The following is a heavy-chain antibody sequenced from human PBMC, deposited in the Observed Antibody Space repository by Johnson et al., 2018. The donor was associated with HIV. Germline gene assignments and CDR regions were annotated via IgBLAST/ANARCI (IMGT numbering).Heavy chain of an antibody. CDR3: AASQYSSRRHDAFDI. Sequence: QLVASGGGLVQPGGSLRLSCAASGFTFSSYAMSWVRQAPGKGLEWVSVIYSGGSTYYADSVKGRFTISRDNSKNTLYLQMNSLRAEDTAVYYCAASQYSSRRHDAFDIWGQGTMVTVSS. D-gene: IGHD6-13*01. J-gene: IGHJ3*02. CDR1: GFTFSSYA. CDR2: IYSGGST. V-gene: IGHV3-66*01.